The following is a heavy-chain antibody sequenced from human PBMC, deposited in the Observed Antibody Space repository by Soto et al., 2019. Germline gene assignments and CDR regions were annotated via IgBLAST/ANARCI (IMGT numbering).Heavy chain of an antibody. Sequence: ASVKVSCKTSGYTFKNYGISWVRQAPGQGLEWMGWISAYNGNTNYAQKLQGRVTMTTDTSTSTAYMELRSLRSDDTAVYYCARDGASYYDILTGYYKTFDYWGQGTLVTVSS. CDR1: GYTFKNYG. V-gene: IGHV1-18*01. CDR3: ARDGASYYDILTGYYKTFDY. CDR2: ISAYNGNT. D-gene: IGHD3-9*01. J-gene: IGHJ4*02.